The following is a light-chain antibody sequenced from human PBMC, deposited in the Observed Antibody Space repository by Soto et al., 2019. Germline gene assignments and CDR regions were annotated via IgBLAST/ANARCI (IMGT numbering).Light chain of an antibody. CDR1: QSVSSY. Sequence: IVLTQSPATISLSPGERATLSCRASQSVSSYLAWYQQKPGQAPRLLIYDASDRATGIPARFSGSGSGTDFTLTISSLEPEDFAVYYCQQRNSWPLTFGGGTKVDI. V-gene: IGKV3-11*01. J-gene: IGKJ4*01. CDR3: QQRNSWPLT. CDR2: DAS.